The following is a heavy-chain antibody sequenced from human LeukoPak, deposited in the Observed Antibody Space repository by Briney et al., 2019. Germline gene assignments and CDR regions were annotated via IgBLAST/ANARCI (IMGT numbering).Heavy chain of an antibody. CDR2: INHSGST. D-gene: IGHD6-13*01. CDR1: GGSFSGYY. Sequence: SETPSLTCAVYGGSFSGYYWSWIRQPPGKGLEWIGEINHSGSTNYNPSLKSRVTISVDTSKNQFSLKLSSVTAADTAVYYCARGRGSSSSMDVWGKGTTVTVSS. V-gene: IGHV4-34*01. J-gene: IGHJ6*03. CDR3: ARGRGSSSSMDV.